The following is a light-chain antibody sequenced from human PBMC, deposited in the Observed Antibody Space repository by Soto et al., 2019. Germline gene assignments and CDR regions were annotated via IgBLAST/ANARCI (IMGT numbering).Light chain of an antibody. J-gene: IGKJ5*01. V-gene: IGKV2D-29*01. Sequence: DIVVTQTPLSLSVTPGQPASMSCKSSQSLLYGDGKNYLYWYLQRPGQPPQLLIYDASNRFSGVPDGFSGSGSGTEFTLKISLVEAEDVGVYYCMQRTDAPFPFGQGTRLESK. CDR1: QSLLYGDGKNY. CDR3: MQRTDAPFP. CDR2: DAS.